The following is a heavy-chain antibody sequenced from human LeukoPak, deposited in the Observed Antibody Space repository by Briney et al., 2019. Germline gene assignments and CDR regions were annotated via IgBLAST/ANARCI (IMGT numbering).Heavy chain of an antibody. J-gene: IGHJ4*02. D-gene: IGHD3-10*01. CDR3: ARSPSGQLDY. CDR1: GYTFTSYY. CDR2: INPNSGGT. V-gene: IGHV1-2*02. Sequence: GASVKVSCKTSGYTFTSYYIHWVRQAPGQGLECMGWINPNSGGTNYAQKFQGRVTMTRDTSISTAYMDLSSLRSDDTAVYYCARSPSGQLDYWGRGTLVTVSS.